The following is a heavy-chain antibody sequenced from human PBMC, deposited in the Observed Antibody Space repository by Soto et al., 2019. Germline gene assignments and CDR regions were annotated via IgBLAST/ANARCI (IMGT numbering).Heavy chain of an antibody. V-gene: IGHV1-2*04. J-gene: IGHJ4*02. Sequence: ASVKVSCKASGYTFTGYYMHWVRQAPGQGLEWMGWINPNSGGTNYAQKFQGWVTMTRDTSISTAYMELSRLRSDDTAVYYCARVAVYYDSSGYPAAFDYWGQGTLVTVSS. CDR2: INPNSGGT. CDR1: GYTFTGYY. CDR3: ARVAVYYDSSGYPAAFDY. D-gene: IGHD3-22*01.